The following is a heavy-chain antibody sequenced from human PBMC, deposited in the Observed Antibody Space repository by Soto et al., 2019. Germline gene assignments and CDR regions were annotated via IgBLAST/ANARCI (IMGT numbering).Heavy chain of an antibody. Sequence: QVQLQESGPGLVKPSETLSLTCTVSGDSMTKYSWSWIRQPAGKGLEWIGRLYTSGSTNYNPSLKSRVTMSIDTSNNHFSLKLKSVTAADTAVYYCARTVGAAYYFDFWGQGALVTVSS. D-gene: IGHD1-26*01. J-gene: IGHJ4*02. CDR1: GDSMTKYS. V-gene: IGHV4-4*07. CDR2: LYTSGST. CDR3: ARTVGAAYYFDF.